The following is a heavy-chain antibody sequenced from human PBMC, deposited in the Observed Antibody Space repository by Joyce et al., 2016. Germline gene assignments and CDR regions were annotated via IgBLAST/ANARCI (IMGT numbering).Heavy chain of an antibody. J-gene: IGHJ4*02. D-gene: IGHD5-18*01. CDR3: ARRRQIWSDRVGYYFDY. CDR2: ITGNGGST. V-gene: IGHV3-23*01. CDR1: GFTFSDYA. Sequence: EVQLLESGGGLVQPGGSLRLSCAASGFTFSDYAMTWVRKAPGNGLGGVSVITGNGGSTDYVDSVKGRFTISRDNSKNTVSLQMNSLRAEDTAVYYCARRRQIWSDRVGYYFDYWGQGTLVTVSS.